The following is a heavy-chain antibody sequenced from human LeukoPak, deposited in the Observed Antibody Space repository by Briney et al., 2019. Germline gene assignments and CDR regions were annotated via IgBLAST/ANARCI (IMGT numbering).Heavy chain of an antibody. CDR3: ARDRMGTFDY. D-gene: IGHD1-1*01. CDR2: ISAYNGNT. Sequence: VASVKVSCKASGGTFSSYGISWVRQAPGQGLEWMGWISAYNGNTNYAQKLQGRVTMTTDTSTSTAYMELRSLRSDDTAVYYCARDRMGTFDYWGQGTLVTVSS. V-gene: IGHV1-18*01. CDR1: GGTFSSYG. J-gene: IGHJ4*02.